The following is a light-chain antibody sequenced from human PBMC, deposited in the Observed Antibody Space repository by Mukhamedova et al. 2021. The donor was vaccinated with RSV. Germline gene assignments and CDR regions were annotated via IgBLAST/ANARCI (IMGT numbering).Light chain of an antibody. J-gene: IGKJ2*03. V-gene: IGKV1-5*03. Sequence: VTITCRASQSISSWLAWYQQKPGKAPKLLIYKASSLESGVPSRFSGSGSGTEFTLTISSLQPDDFATYYCQQYNSYSLYSFGQG. CDR2: KAS. CDR1: QSISSW. CDR3: QQYNSYSLYS.